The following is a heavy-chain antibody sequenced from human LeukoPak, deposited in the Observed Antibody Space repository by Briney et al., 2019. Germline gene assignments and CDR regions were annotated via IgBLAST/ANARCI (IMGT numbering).Heavy chain of an antibody. D-gene: IGHD3-10*01. J-gene: IGHJ6*02. CDR1: GGSISSSSYY. Sequence: SETLSLTRTVSGGSISSSSYYWSRIRHPAGKGLEWIGRIYTSGSTNYNPSLNSRVTISIDTSKNQFSLSLSSVTAADTAVYYCARVSPSGVWDVWGQGTTVTVSS. CDR3: ARVSPSGVWDV. CDR2: IYTSGST. V-gene: IGHV4-61*02.